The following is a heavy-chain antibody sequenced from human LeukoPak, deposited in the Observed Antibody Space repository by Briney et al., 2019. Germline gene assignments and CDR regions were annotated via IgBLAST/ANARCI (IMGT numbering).Heavy chain of an antibody. Sequence: PSGTLSLTCTVSGGSISSSKWWSWVRQPPGQGLEWIGEIYHGGSTNFNPSLKSRVTISVDKSKNQFSLKLSSVTAADTAVYFCAYNRNFALDNWGQGTLVTVSS. J-gene: IGHJ4*01. CDR3: AYNRNFALDN. CDR2: IYHGGST. D-gene: IGHD1-14*01. V-gene: IGHV4-4*02. CDR1: GGSISSSKW.